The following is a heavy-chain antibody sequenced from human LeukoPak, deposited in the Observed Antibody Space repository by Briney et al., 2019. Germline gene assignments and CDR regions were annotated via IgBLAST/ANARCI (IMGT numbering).Heavy chain of an antibody. V-gene: IGHV3-33*01. CDR2: IWYDGRNK. CDR1: GFTFSSYG. CDR3: ARDVYSSSSAWFDP. J-gene: IGHJ5*02. D-gene: IGHD6-6*01. Sequence: GGSLRLSCAASGFTFSSYGMHWVRQAPGKGLEWVAVIWYDGRNKYYADSVKGRFTISRDNSKNTLYLQMNSLRAEDTAVYYCARDVYSSSSAWFDPWGQGTLVTVSS.